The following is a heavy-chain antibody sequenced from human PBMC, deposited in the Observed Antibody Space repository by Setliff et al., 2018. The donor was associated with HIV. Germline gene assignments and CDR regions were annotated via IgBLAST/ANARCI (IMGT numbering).Heavy chain of an antibody. Sequence: GGSLRLSCAASGFTVSTYYMSWVRQAPGKGLEWVSTIYSDGSTYHADSVNGRFTLSRDISENALYLQIDSLRPEDTAVYYCARLRLYNSALDYWGQGTLVPSPQ. V-gene: IGHV3-66*02. J-gene: IGHJ4*02. CDR3: ARLRLYNSALDY. CDR2: IYSDGST. CDR1: GFTVSTYY. D-gene: IGHD3-10*01.